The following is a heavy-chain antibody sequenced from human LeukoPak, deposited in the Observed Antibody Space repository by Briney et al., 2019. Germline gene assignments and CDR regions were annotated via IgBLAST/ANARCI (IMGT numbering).Heavy chain of an antibody. J-gene: IGHJ4*02. V-gene: IGHV3-74*01. CDR3: ARDRYDSSGYYYVGDFDY. CDR1: EFTFSAYW. Sequence: GGSLRLSCAASEFTFSAYWMHWVRQAPGKGLVWVSRINGDGSSTNYADSVKGRFTISRDNAKNSLYLQMNSLRAEDTAVYYCARDRYDSSGYYYVGDFDYWGQGTLVTVSS. D-gene: IGHD3-22*01. CDR2: INGDGSST.